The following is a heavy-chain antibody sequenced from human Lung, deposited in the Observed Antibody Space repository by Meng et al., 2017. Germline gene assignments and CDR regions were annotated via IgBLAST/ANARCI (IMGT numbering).Heavy chain of an antibody. J-gene: IGHJ1*01. CDR2: INRDGTKP. D-gene: IGHD1-1*01. CDR1: GFTFTDHW. V-gene: IGHV3-74*01. Sequence: EVQLVGSGGVLVAPGGSLRLFCAASGFTFTDHWMHWVRQGPGKGLVWVSRINRDGTKPTYADSVKGRFTISRDNAKNTLYLQMNNLRAEDTAFYYCTNDRLDHWGQGALVTVSS. CDR3: TNDRLDH.